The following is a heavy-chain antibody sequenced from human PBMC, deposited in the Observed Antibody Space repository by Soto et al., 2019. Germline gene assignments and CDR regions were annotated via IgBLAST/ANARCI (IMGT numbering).Heavy chain of an antibody. CDR3: ARDNYDFWSGYFSDDAFDI. J-gene: IGHJ3*02. Sequence: GGSLRLSCAASGFTFSSYSMNWVRQAPGKGLEWVSSISSSSSYIYYADSVKGRFTISRDNAKNSLYLQMNSLRAEDTAVYYCARDNYDFWSGYFSDDAFDIWGQGTMVTVSS. V-gene: IGHV3-21*01. CDR2: ISSSSSYI. CDR1: GFTFSSYS. D-gene: IGHD3-3*01.